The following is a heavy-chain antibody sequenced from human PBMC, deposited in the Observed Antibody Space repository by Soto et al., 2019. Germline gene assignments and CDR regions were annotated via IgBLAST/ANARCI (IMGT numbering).Heavy chain of an antibody. CDR2: IYPGDSDT. CDR3: SRHTSGSYRSPFDY. Sequence: GESLKISCKTSGYSFTSYWIGWVRQMTGKGLEWMGTIYPGDSDTRYSPSFQGQFTISADNSISTAYLHWSSLKASDTAMYYCSRHTSGSYRSPFDYWGRGTLVTVSS. D-gene: IGHD1-26*01. J-gene: IGHJ4*02. CDR1: GYSFTSYW. V-gene: IGHV5-51*01.